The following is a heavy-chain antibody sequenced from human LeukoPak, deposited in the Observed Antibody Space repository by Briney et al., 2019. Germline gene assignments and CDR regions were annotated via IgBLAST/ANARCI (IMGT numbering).Heavy chain of an antibody. Sequence: SQTLSLTCAIPGDTVSSNTAAYNWLRLSPSRGLEWLGRTYYRSTWLNDYAPSVRGRITVSPDTSKNQFSLQLSSVTPEDTAVYYCARDRLGMGYWGQGTPVTVSS. D-gene: IGHD7-27*01. CDR2: TYYRSTWLN. V-gene: IGHV6-1*01. J-gene: IGHJ4*02. CDR1: GDTVSSNTAA. CDR3: ARDRLGMGY.